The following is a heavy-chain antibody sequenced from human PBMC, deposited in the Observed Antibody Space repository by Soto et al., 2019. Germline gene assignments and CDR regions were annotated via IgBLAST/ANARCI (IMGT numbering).Heavy chain of an antibody. J-gene: IGHJ4*02. CDR3: ARAGQYYDASGYDD. Sequence: QVKLVQSGTEVKKPGASIKVACKASGYSFATSGMTWVRQAPGQGLEWMGWISVYNGNTNYDQNLQDRVTSTTDTSKNTANLEVRNLRYDETAVYYCARAGQYYDASGYDDWGQGTLVTVSS. V-gene: IGHV1-18*01. D-gene: IGHD3-3*01. CDR1: GYSFATSG. CDR2: ISVYNGNT.